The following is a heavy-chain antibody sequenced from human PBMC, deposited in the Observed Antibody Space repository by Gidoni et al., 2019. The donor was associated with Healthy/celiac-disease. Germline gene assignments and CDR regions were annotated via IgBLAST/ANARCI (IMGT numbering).Heavy chain of an antibody. V-gene: IGHV3-23*01. J-gene: IGHJ4*02. CDR3: AKARRLLEYFDY. Sequence: EVQLLESGGGLVQPGGSLRLSCAASGFTFSSYAMSWVRQAPGKGLEWVAAISGSGGSTYYADSVKGRFTISRDNSKNTLYLQMNSLRAEDTAVYYCAKARRLLEYFDYWGQGTLVTVSS. CDR2: ISGSGGST. D-gene: IGHD1-1*01. CDR1: GFTFSSYA.